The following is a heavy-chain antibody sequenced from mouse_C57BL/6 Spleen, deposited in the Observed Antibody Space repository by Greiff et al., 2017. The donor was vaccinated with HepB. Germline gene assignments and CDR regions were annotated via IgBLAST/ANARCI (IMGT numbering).Heavy chain of an antibody. V-gene: IGHV1-5*01. CDR1: GYTFTSYW. CDR2: IYPGNSDT. J-gene: IGHJ1*03. Sequence: VQLQQSGTVLARPGASVKMSCKTSGYTFTSYWMHWVKQRPGQGLEWIGAIYPGNSDTSYNQKFKGKAKLTAVTSASTAYMELSSLTNEDSAVYYCTRTYCGDWYFDVWGTGTTVTVSS. D-gene: IGHD2-10*01. CDR3: TRTYCGDWYFDV.